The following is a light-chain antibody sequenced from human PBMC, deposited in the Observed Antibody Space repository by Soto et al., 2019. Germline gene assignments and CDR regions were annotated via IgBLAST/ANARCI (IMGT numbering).Light chain of an antibody. CDR2: GAS. CDR1: QSVSSN. Sequence: EIVMTQSPATLSVSPGERATLSCRASQSVSSNLAWYQQKPGQAPRLLIYGASSRATGIPDRFSGSGSGTDFTLTISRLEPEDFAVYYCQQYGSSPFITFGQGTRLEIK. V-gene: IGKV3-20*01. CDR3: QQYGSSPFIT. J-gene: IGKJ5*01.